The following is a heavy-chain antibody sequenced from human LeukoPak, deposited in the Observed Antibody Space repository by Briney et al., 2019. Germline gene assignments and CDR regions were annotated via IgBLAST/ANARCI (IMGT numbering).Heavy chain of an antibody. CDR3: ARATGGFGELLPYYYYYMDV. V-gene: IGHV4-61*02. CDR2: IYTSWCT. CDR1: GGSISSGSYY. Sequence: PSETLSLTCTGSGGSISSGSYYRSWIRQPAGKGLEWVGRIYTSWCTNYNLSLKTRHNISVDTSKNQFSLELRSVTAADTAACFCARATGGFGELLPYYYYYMDVWGKGTTVTISS. J-gene: IGHJ6*03. D-gene: IGHD3-10*01.